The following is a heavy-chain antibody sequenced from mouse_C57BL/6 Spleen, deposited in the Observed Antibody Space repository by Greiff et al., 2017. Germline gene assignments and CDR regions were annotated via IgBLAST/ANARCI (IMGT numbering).Heavy chain of an antibody. CDR1: GYAFSSSW. CDR2: IYPGDGDT. V-gene: IGHV1-82*01. D-gene: IGHD2-5*01. CDR3: ARSDYSNYGSGSDY. J-gene: IGHJ2*01. Sequence: QVQLQQSGPELVKPGASVKISCKASGYAFSSSWMNWVKQRPGKGLEWIGRIYPGDGDTNYNGKFKGKATLTADKSSSTAYRQLSSLTSEDSAVYFCARSDYSNYGSGSDYWGQGTTLTVSS.